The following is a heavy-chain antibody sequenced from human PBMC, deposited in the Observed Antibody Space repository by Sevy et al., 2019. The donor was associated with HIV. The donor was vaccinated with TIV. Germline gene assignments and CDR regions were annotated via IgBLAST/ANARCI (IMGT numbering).Heavy chain of an antibody. CDR2: ISYDGSNK. D-gene: IGHD6-13*01. CDR3: AKASSSWYGEYYFDY. V-gene: IGHV3-30*18. J-gene: IGHJ4*02. Sequence: GGSLRLSCAASGFTFSSYGMHWVRRAPGKGLEWVAVISYDGSNKDYADSVKGRFTISRDNSKNSLYLQMNSLRAEDTAVYYCAKASSSWYGEYYFDYWGQGTLVTVSS. CDR1: GFTFSSYG.